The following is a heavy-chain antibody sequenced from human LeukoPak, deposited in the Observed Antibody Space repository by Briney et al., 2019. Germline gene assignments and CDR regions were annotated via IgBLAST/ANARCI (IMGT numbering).Heavy chain of an antibody. CDR1: GGTFSSYA. Sequence: SVKVSCKASGGTFSSYAISWVRQAPGQGLEWMGGIIPIFGTANYAQKFQGRVTITADESTSTAYMELSSLRSEDAAVYYCAREQFDSSGSENNWFDPWGQGTLVTVSS. J-gene: IGHJ5*02. V-gene: IGHV1-69*01. CDR2: IIPIFGTA. D-gene: IGHD3-22*01. CDR3: AREQFDSSGSENNWFDP.